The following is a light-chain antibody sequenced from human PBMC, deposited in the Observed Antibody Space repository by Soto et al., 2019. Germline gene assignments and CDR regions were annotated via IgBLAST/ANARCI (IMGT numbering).Light chain of an antibody. Sequence: EIVMTQSPATLSVSPGGRATLSCRASQSISDTLAWYQQKPGQAPRLLIYSASRRATGFPARFSGSGSGTDFTLTISSLEPEDFAVYYCQQRSNWPPAFGQGTRLEIK. J-gene: IGKJ5*01. CDR1: QSISDT. V-gene: IGKV3-11*01. CDR2: SAS. CDR3: QQRSNWPPA.